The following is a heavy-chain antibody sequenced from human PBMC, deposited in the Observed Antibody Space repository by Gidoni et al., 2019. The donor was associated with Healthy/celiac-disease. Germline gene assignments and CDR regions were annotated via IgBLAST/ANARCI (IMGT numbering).Heavy chain of an antibody. J-gene: IGHJ4*02. CDR1: GFTFSSYA. D-gene: IGHD1-26*01. Sequence: EVQLLWLGGGLVQSGRPLRLPCAASGFTFSSYAMSGVRQARGEGLEWVSAISGSGGSTYYADSVEGRFTISRDNTKNTLYLQMNSLRAEDTAVYYCAKDVGDRKYYFDYWGQGTLVTVSS. CDR3: AKDVGDRKYYFDY. V-gene: IGHV3-23*01. CDR2: ISGSGGST.